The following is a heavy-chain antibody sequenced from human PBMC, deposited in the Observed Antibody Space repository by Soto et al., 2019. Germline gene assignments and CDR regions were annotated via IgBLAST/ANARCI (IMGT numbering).Heavy chain of an antibody. D-gene: IGHD1-1*01. CDR3: ARHGPLTNNWNQLNC. J-gene: IGHJ4*02. Sequence: QLQLQESGPGLVKPSETLSLTCTVSGGSISSSPYYWAWIRQPPGKGLQGIGNIYYNGNTFYNPSLRSRVTISIDTSKSQFSLGLSSVTASDTAVYYCARHGPLTNNWNQLNCWGQGTLVTVSS. CDR2: IYYNGNT. CDR1: GGSISSSPYY. V-gene: IGHV4-39*01.